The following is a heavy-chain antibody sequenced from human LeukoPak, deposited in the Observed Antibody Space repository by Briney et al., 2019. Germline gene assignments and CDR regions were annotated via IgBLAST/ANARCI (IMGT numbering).Heavy chain of an antibody. J-gene: IGHJ4*02. CDR2: ISGSGGST. D-gene: IGHD3-22*01. Sequence: PGGSLRLSCAASGFTFSSYAMSWVRQAPGKRLDRVSTISGSGGSTSYADSVKGRFTIFRDNSKNSLYLQMNSLRAEDTAMYYCARQYSYDSSGYYPWDYWGQGTLVTVSS. CDR1: GFTFSSYA. CDR3: ARQYSYDSSGYYPWDY. V-gene: IGHV3-23*01.